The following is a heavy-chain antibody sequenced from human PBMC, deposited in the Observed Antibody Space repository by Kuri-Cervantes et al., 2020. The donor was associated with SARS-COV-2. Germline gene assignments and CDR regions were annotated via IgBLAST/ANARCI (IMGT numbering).Heavy chain of an antibody. D-gene: IGHD2-2*01. Sequence: ASVKVSCKVSGYTLTELSMHWVRQAPGKGLEWMGGFDPEDGETIYAQKFQGRVTMTEDTSTDTAYMELSSLRSEDTAVYYCARACSSTSCYFSEFDYWGQGTLVTVSS. J-gene: IGHJ4*02. CDR3: ARACSSTSCYFSEFDY. CDR2: FDPEDGET. V-gene: IGHV1-24*01. CDR1: GYTLTELS.